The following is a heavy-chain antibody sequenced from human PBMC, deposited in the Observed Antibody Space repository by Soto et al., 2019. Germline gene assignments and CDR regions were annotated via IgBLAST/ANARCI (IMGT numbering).Heavy chain of an antibody. CDR2: MNPNSGKT. Sequence: QVQLVQSGAEVKKPGASVKVSCKASGYTFTSYDINWVRQATGQGLEWMGWMNPNSGKTGYAQKCKGTDTMTSNTSISTGYMELNRLRSEDTALYYCATVSRKTTGPTFPDYWGQRTLVTVSS. V-gene: IGHV1-8*01. CDR3: ATVSRKTTGPTFPDY. J-gene: IGHJ4*02. CDR1: GYTFTSYD. D-gene: IGHD3-16*01.